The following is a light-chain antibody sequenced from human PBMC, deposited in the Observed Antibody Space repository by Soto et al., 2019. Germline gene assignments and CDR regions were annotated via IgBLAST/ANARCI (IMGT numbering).Light chain of an antibody. CDR2: GAS. V-gene: IGKV3-20*01. Sequence: EIVLTQSPDTLSLSPGERATLSCRASQSVSSTSLAWYQQKPGQPPRLLIYGASSRATGIPDRFSGSGSGTDFTLTISRLEPEDFVVYYCQQFGYSQYTFGQGTKLEIK. J-gene: IGKJ2*01. CDR1: QSVSSTS. CDR3: QQFGYSQYT.